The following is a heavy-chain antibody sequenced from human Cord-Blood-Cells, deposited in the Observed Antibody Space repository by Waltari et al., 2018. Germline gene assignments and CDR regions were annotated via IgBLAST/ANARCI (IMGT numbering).Heavy chain of an antibody. Sequence: QVQLVQSGSELKKPGASVKVSCKASGYTFTSYAMNWVRQAPGKGLEWMGWIKTNTSNPTYAQDFTVPFVFSLYTSVITSYLQINSLKSEYTVVYYCARFPSWEWFDPWVQETLVTVSS. CDR2: IKTNTSNP. D-gene: IGHD2-2*01. CDR3: ARFPSWEWFDP. CDR1: GYTFTSYA. V-gene: IGHV7-4-1*02. J-gene: IGHJ5*02.